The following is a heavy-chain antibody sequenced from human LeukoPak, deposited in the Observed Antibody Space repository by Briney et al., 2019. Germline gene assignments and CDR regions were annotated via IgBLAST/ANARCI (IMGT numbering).Heavy chain of an antibody. V-gene: IGHV4-39*01. CDR3: ARRSSNPVGAIDY. D-gene: IGHD1-26*01. CDR1: GDSIRNSNYY. Sequence: PSETLSLTCIVSGDSIRNSNYYWGWFRQPPGKGLEWLGSFTYGGGTYYNPSLKSRVTISVDTSKNPFSLKVTSVTAADTAVYYCARRSSNPVGAIDYWGQGTLVIVSS. CDR2: FTYGGGT. J-gene: IGHJ4*02.